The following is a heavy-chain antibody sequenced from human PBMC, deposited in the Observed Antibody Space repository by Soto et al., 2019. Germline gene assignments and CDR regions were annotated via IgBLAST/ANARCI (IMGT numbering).Heavy chain of an antibody. V-gene: IGHV3-23*01. CDR2: ISGSGGST. CDR3: ASTDVLLWVGDLSALCY. J-gene: IGHJ4*02. D-gene: IGHD3-10*01. Sequence: GGSLRLSCAASGFTFSSYAMSWVRQAPGKGLEWVSAISGSGGSTYYADSVKGRFTISRDNSKNTLYLQMNSLRAEDTAVYYCASTDVLLWVGDLSALCYWGQGTLVTVSS. CDR1: GFTFSSYA.